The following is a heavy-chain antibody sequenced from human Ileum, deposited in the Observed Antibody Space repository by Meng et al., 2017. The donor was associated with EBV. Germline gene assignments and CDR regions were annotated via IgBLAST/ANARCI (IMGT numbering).Heavy chain of an antibody. D-gene: IGHD4-11*01. Sequence: EVHVWGSGGGLVQPGGSLRLSCAASGFRFNIYDMNWVRQAPGRGLEWVSGISGSGRTTYYADSVKGRFSISRDNSGNTVYLQMNSLRADDTAVYYCSNLPYSYWGQGTLVTVSS. CDR2: ISGSGRTT. CDR1: GFRFNIYD. V-gene: IGHV3-23*01. J-gene: IGHJ4*02. CDR3: SNLPYSY.